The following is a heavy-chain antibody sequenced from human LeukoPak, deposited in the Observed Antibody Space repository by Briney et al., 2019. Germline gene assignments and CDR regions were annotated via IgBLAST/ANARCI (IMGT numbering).Heavy chain of an antibody. CDR3: AKDSEMATIPFVDY. J-gene: IGHJ4*02. V-gene: IGHV3-23*01. CDR1: GFTFSSYA. Sequence: GGSLRLSCAASGFTFSSYAMSWVRQAPGKGLEWVSAISGSGGSTYYADSVKGRFTISRDNSKNTLYLQMNSLRAEDTAVYYCAKDSEMATIPFVDYWGQGTLVTVSS. CDR2: ISGSGGST. D-gene: IGHD5-24*01.